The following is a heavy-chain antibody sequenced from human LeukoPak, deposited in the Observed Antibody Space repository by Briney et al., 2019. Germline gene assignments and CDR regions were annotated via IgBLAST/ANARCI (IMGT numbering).Heavy chain of an antibody. D-gene: IGHD3-3*01. CDR2: INHSGST. Sequence: SETLSLTCAVSGGSLSGYYWTWIRQPPGKGLEWIGEINHSGSTNYNPSLKSRVTISVDTSKNQFSLTLSSVTAADTAVYYCARGLRTFGVVIRNWFVPWGQRTLVTVSS. V-gene: IGHV4-34*01. CDR1: GGSLSGYY. J-gene: IGHJ5*02. CDR3: ARGLRTFGVVIRNWFVP.